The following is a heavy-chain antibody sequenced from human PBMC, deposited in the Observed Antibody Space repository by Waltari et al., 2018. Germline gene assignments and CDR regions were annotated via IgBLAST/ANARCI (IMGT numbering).Heavy chain of an antibody. Sequence: QVQLVQSGAEVKKPGASVKVSCKASGYTFTSYAMHWVRQAPGQRLEWMGWINAGNGNTKYSQKFQGRVTITRDTSASTAYMELSSLRSEDMAVYYCARAGRGIAVAAFDYWGQGTLVTVSS. V-gene: IGHV1-3*01. CDR1: GYTFTSYA. CDR3: ARAGRGIAVAAFDY. CDR2: INAGNGNT. J-gene: IGHJ4*02. D-gene: IGHD6-19*01.